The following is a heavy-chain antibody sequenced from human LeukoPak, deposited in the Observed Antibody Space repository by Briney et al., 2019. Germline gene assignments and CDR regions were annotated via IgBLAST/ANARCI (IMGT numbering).Heavy chain of an antibody. CDR3: ARGVSGVTAEAFDY. Sequence: PSETLSFTCTVSGGSISGYYWSWIRQPAGKGLEWIGRIYTGGSTNYNPSLKSRVAMSVDTSKNQFSLTLNSVTAADTAVYYCARGVSGVTAEAFDYWGQGTLVTVSS. CDR2: IYTGGST. CDR1: GGSISGYY. D-gene: IGHD2-21*02. V-gene: IGHV4-4*07. J-gene: IGHJ4*02.